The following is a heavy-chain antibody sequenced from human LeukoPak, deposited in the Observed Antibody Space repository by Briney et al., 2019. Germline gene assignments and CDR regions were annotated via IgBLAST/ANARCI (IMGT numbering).Heavy chain of an antibody. J-gene: IGHJ4*02. D-gene: IGHD4-17*01. V-gene: IGHV3-23*01. Sequence: PGGSLRLSCAASGFTFSSNWMSWVRQAPGKGLGWVSAIGGSGGSTYYADSVKGRFTISSDNSKNTLYLQMNSLRAEDTAVYYCAKGEGGYGDCCDYWGQGTLVTVSP. CDR3: AKGEGGYGDCCDY. CDR1: GFTFSSNW. CDR2: IGGSGGST.